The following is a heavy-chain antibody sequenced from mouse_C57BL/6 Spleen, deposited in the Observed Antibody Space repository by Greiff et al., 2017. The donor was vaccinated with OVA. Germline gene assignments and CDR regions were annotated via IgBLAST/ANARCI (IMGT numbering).Heavy chain of an antibody. Sequence: EVKLVESGGGLVQPKGSLKLSCAASGFSFNTYAMNWVRQAPGKGLEWVARIRSKSNNYATYYADSVKDRFTISRDDSESMLYLQMNNLKTEDTAMYYCVREDYYGISYDYAMDYWGQGTSVTVSS. CDR3: VREDYYGISYDYAMDY. D-gene: IGHD1-1*01. CDR2: IRSKSNNYAT. V-gene: IGHV10-1*01. J-gene: IGHJ4*01. CDR1: GFSFNTYA.